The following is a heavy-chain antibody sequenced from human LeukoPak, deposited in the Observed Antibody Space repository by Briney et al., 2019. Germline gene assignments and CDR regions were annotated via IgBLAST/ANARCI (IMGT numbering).Heavy chain of an antibody. V-gene: IGHV4-38-2*02. J-gene: IGHJ4*02. Sequence: SSETLSLTCTVSGYPISGGYYWVWIRQPPGKGLEWIGHIFHSGSASHNSSLESRVTISVDTSKNQFSLKLTSVTAADTAVYYCARHTYYYGVGYWGQGTLVTVSS. CDR1: GYPISGGYY. CDR3: ARHTYYYGVGY. D-gene: IGHD3-10*01. CDR2: IFHSGSA.